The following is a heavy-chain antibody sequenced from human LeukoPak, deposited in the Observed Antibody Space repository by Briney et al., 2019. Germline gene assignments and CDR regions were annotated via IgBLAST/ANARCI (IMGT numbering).Heavy chain of an antibody. CDR2: FDPEDGET. CDR3: ATVRSGSYYGEYFQH. J-gene: IGHJ1*01. Sequence: ASVKVSCKVSGYTLTELSMHWVRQAPGKGLEWMGGFDPEDGETIYEQKFQGRVTMTEDTSTDTAYMELSSLRSEDTAVYYCATVRSGSYYGEYFQHWGQGTLVTVSS. D-gene: IGHD1-26*01. V-gene: IGHV1-24*01. CDR1: GYTLTELS.